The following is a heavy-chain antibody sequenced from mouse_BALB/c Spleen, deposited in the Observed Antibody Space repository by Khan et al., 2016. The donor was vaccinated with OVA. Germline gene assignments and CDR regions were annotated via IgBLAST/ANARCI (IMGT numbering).Heavy chain of an antibody. CDR1: GFSLISYG. V-gene: IGHV2-2*02. J-gene: IGHJ3*01. CDR3: ARNYDYDEGLSY. Sequence: VQLVESGPGLVQPSQSLSITCTVSGFSLISYGVHWVRQSPGKGLEWLGVIWSGGSTDYNAVFISRLSIRKDNSKSQVFFKLNNLQANDTAIYYCARNYDYDEGLSYWGQGTLVTVSA. D-gene: IGHD2-4*01. CDR2: IWSGGST.